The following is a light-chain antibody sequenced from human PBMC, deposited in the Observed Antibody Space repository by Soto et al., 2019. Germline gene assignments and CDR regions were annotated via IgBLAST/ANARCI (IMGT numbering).Light chain of an antibody. CDR2: GAS. CDR3: QQYNNWPIT. J-gene: IGKJ3*01. CDR1: QSIRSL. Sequence: VVLTQSPATLSVSPGERATLSCRAAQSIRSLLAWYQHKPGQAPRLLIYGASTRATAIPARFTGSGSGTEFTLTISSLQSEDFAVYYCQQYNNWPITFGPGTKVDIK. V-gene: IGKV3-15*01.